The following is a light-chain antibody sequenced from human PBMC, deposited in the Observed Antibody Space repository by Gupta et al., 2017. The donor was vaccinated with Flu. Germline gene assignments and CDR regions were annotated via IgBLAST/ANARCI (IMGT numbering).Light chain of an antibody. CDR2: RNN. Sequence: QYGLTQPPSASGTPGQRVTISCSGSSSNIGSNYVYWYQQLPGTAPKLLIYRNNQRPSGVPDRFSGSKSGTSASLAISGLRSEDEADYYCAAWDDSLSVWVFGGGTKLTVL. CDR3: AAWDDSLSVWV. V-gene: IGLV1-47*01. CDR1: SSNIGSNY. J-gene: IGLJ3*02.